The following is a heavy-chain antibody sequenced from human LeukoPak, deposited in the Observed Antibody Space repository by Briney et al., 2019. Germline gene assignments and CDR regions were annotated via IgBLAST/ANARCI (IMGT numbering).Heavy chain of an antibody. D-gene: IGHD6-6*01. V-gene: IGHV4-4*09. CDR3: ARLRIAARSRIFDY. Sequence: SETLSLTCTVSGGSISSYYGSWIRQPPGKGLEWIGYIYTSGSTNYNPSLKSRVTISVDTSKNQFSLKLSSVTAADTAVYYCARLRIAARSRIFDYWGQGTLVTVSS. J-gene: IGHJ4*02. CDR2: IYTSGST. CDR1: GGSISSYY.